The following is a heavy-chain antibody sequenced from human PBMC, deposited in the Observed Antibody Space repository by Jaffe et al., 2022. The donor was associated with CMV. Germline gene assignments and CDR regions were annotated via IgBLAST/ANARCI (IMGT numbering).Heavy chain of an antibody. CDR2: ISSSSTYI. D-gene: IGHD2-2*01. V-gene: IGHV3-21*01. J-gene: IGHJ6*02. CDR1: GFTFSNFA. Sequence: EVQLVESGGGLVKPGGSLRLSCAASGFTFSNFAMNWVRQAPGRGLEWVSYISSSSTYIYYGDSVKGRLTISRDNAKNSLYLQMNSLRAEDTAVYYCARAGAVVPTAIWDYHYGMDVWGQGTTVTVSS. CDR3: ARAGAVVPTAIWDYHYGMDV.